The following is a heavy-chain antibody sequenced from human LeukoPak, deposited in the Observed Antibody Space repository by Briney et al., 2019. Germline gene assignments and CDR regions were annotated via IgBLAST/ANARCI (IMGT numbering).Heavy chain of an antibody. CDR3: ARNKYYYDSSGYYYSPYYFDY. V-gene: IGHV1-69*06. CDR1: GGTFSSYA. D-gene: IGHD3-22*01. J-gene: IGHJ4*02. Sequence: GASVKVSCKASGGTFSSYAISWVRQAPGQGLEWMGGIIPIFGTANYAQKFQGRVTITADKSTSTAYMELSSLRSEDTAVYYCARNKYYYDSSGYYYSPYYFDYWGQGTLVTVSS. CDR2: IIPIFGTA.